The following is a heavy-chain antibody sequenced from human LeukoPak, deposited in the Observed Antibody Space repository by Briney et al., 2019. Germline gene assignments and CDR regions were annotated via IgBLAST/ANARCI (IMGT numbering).Heavy chain of an antibody. CDR2: IRTKANSYAT. D-gene: IGHD2-15*01. J-gene: IGHJ6*02. Sequence: PGGSLRLSCAASGFIFSGSAIHWVRQASGKGLEWVGRIRTKANSYATSYAASVKGRFTISRDDSNNTAYLQMNSLKTEDTAIYYCTRRIEGGYYYYGMDVRGHGTAVTVSS. V-gene: IGHV3-73*01. CDR1: GFIFSGSA. CDR3: TRRIEGGYYYYGMDV.